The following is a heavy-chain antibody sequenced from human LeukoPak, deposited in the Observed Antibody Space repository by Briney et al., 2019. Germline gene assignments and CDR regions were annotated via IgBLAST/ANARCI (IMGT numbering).Heavy chain of an antibody. J-gene: IGHJ3*02. D-gene: IGHD1-7*01. Sequence: SETLSLTCTVSGGSLTSSCYYWGWIRQPPGKGLEWLGSIYYSGSTYYNPSLKSRVTISVDTSKNQLSLKLSSVTAADTAVYFCARHPARGVAGTGFDIWGQGTIVTVSS. CDR2: IYYSGST. CDR1: GGSLTSSCYY. V-gene: IGHV4-39*01. CDR3: ARHPARGVAGTGFDI.